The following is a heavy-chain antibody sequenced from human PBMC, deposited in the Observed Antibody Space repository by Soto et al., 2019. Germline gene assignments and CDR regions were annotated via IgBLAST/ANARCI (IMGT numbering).Heavy chain of an antibody. V-gene: IGHV1-69*13. CDR3: ARAYYYGSGSYYSLDLTKTNWFGP. D-gene: IGHD3-10*01. Sequence: GASVKVSCKASGCTFSSYAISWLRQAPGQGLEWMGGIIPIFGTANYAQKFQGRVTITADESTSTAYMELSSLRSEDTAVYYCARAYYYGSGSYYSLDLTKTNWFGPWGQGTLVTVSS. CDR1: GCTFSSYA. CDR2: IIPIFGTA. J-gene: IGHJ5*02.